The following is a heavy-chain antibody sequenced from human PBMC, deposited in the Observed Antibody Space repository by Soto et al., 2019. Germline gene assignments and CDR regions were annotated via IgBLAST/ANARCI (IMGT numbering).Heavy chain of an antibody. CDR2: IYYSGST. J-gene: IGHJ6*02. CDR1: GGSISSSSYY. V-gene: IGHV4-39*01. D-gene: IGHD6-13*01. Sequence: SETLSLTCTVSGGSISSSSYYWGWIRPPPGKGLEWIGSIYYSGSTYYNPSLKSRVTISVDTSKNQFSLKLSSVTAADTAVYYCARHTYSSSWVNYYYYYGMDVWGQGTTATVSS. CDR3: ARHTYSSSWVNYYYYYGMDV.